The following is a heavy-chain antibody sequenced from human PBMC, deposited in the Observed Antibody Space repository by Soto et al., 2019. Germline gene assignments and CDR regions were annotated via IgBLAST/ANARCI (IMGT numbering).Heavy chain of an antibody. CDR3: AREEGYSYGYDRKGAFDI. CDR1: GYTFTSYY. D-gene: IGHD5-18*01. CDR2: INPSGGST. V-gene: IGHV1-46*03. J-gene: IGHJ3*02. Sequence: ASVKVSCKASGYTFTSYYMHWVRQAPGQGLEWMGIINPSGGSTSYAQKFQGRVTMTRDTSTSTVYMELSSLRSEDTAVYYCAREEGYSYGYDRKGAFDIWGQGTMVTGSS.